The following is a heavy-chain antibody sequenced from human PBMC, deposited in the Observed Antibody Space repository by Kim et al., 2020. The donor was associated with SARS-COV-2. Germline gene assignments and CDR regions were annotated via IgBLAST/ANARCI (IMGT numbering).Heavy chain of an antibody. Sequence: SETLSLTCTVSGGSISSYYWSWIRQPPGKGLEWIGYIYYSGSTNYNPSLKSRVTISVDTSKNQFSLKLSSVTAADTAVYYCARTKWLRLQSPYFDYWGQGTLVTVSS. CDR2: IYYSGST. V-gene: IGHV4-59*13. D-gene: IGHD5-12*01. CDR1: GGSISSYY. J-gene: IGHJ4*02. CDR3: ARTKWLRLQSPYFDY.